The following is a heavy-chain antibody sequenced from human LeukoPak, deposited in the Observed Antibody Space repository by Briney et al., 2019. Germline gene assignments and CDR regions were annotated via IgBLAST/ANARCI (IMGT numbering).Heavy chain of an antibody. CDR1: GGSISSSSYY. CDR2: IYYSGST. CDR3: ARLRRYCSSTSCFYFDY. Sequence: SETLSLTCTVSGGSISSSSYYWGWIRQPPGKGLEWIGSIYYSGSTYYNPSLKSRVTISLDMPKNQFSLKLSSVTAADTAVYYCARLRRYCSSTSCFYFDYWGQGTLVTVSS. V-gene: IGHV4-39*07. D-gene: IGHD2-2*01. J-gene: IGHJ4*02.